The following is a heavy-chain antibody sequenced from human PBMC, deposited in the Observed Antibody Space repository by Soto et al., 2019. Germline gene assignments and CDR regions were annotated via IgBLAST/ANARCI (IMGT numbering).Heavy chain of an antibody. CDR3: ARDGYYYDSSGYLDY. CDR1: GFTFSSYA. J-gene: IGHJ4*02. CDR2: ISYDGSNK. V-gene: IGHV3-30-3*01. D-gene: IGHD3-22*01. Sequence: GGSLRLSCAASGFTFSSYAMHWVRQAPGKGLEWVAVISYDGSNKYYADSVKGRFTISRDNSKNTLYLQMNSLRAEDTAVYYCARDGYYYDSSGYLDYWGQGTLVTVSS.